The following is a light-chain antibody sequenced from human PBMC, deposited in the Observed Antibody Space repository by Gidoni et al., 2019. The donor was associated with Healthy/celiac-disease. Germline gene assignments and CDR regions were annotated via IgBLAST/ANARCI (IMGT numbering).Light chain of an antibody. V-gene: IGLV1-44*01. J-gene: IGLJ2*01. CDR3: AAWDDNLNAVF. Sequence: QSVLTQPPSASGTPGQGVTISCSGSSSHIEGNSVNWYQHLPDAAPKLLIYRDYRRPPGVPDRVSGSKSGSAASLAISGLQSEDEGDYYCAAWDDNLNAVFFGGGTKLTVL. CDR2: RDY. CDR1: SSHIEGNS.